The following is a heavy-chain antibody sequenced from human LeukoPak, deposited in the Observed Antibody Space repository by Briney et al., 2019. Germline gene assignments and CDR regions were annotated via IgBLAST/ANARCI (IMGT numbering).Heavy chain of an antibody. D-gene: IGHD3-10*01. CDR1: GYTFTGYY. V-gene: IGHV1-2*02. J-gene: IGHJ4*02. Sequence: ASVKVSCKASGYTFTGYYMHWVRQAPGQGVEWMGWINPNSGGTDYAQESQGRVTMTRDTSISTAYMELSRLRSDDTAVYYCARGFLVDSGTYFNYFDYWGQRTPVTVSS. CDR3: ARGFLVDSGTYFNYFDY. CDR2: INPNSGGT.